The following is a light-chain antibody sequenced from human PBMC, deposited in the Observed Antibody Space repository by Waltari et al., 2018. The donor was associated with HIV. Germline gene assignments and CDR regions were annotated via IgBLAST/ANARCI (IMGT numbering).Light chain of an antibody. CDR2: DVS. J-gene: IGLJ3*02. Sequence: QSALTQPRSVSGSPGQSVTISCTGTSSDVGGYTYVSWYQQHPGKAPKLMIYDVSKRPSGVPDRFSGSKSGNTASLTISGLQAEDEADYYCCSYAGSYTNWVFGGGTKLTVL. V-gene: IGLV2-11*01. CDR1: SSDVGGYTY. CDR3: CSYAGSYTNWV.